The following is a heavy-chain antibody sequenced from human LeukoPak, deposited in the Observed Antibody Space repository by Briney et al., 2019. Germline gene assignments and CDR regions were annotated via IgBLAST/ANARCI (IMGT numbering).Heavy chain of an antibody. J-gene: IGHJ4*02. V-gene: IGHV4-30-2*01. CDR1: GGSISSGGYS. D-gene: IGHD3-3*01. Sequence: LQTLSLTCAVSGGSISSGGYSWSWIRQPPGKGLEWIGYIYHSGSTYYNPSLKSRVTISVDRSKNQFSLKLSSVTAADTAVYYCARSPYDFWSGYYYFDYWGQGTLVTVSS. CDR3: ARSPYDFWSGYYYFDY. CDR2: IYHSGST.